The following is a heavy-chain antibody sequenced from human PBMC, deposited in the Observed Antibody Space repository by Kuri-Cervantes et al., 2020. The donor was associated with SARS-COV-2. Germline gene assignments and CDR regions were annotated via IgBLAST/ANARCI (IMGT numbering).Heavy chain of an antibody. V-gene: IGHV3-53*01. CDR3: ARSPGGGLWDYGMDV. D-gene: IGHD1-26*01. CDR2: LYNGGDT. CDR1: GFTFSDYA. J-gene: IGHJ6*02. Sequence: GESLKISCAASGFTFSDYAMNWVRQAPGKGLEWVSILYNGGDTYYADSVKGRFIISRDNSNNMFYLQMNSLRVEDTAVYFCARSPGGGLWDYGMDVWGQGTTVTVSS.